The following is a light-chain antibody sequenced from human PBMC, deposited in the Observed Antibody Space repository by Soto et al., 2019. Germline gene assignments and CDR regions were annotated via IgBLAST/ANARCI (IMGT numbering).Light chain of an antibody. CDR2: DAS. CDR3: QQRSNWPPRFT. CDR1: QSVSSY. Sequence: ELVLTQSQATLSLYPGERATLSCRASQSVSSYLAWYQQKPGQAPRLLIYDASNRATGIPARFSGSGSGTDFPLTISSLVPEDFAVYYCQQRSNWPPRFTFGPGTKVDIK. V-gene: IGKV3-11*01. J-gene: IGKJ3*01.